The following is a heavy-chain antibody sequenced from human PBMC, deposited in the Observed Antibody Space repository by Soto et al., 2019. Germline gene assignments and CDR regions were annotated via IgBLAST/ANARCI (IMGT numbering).Heavy chain of an antibody. CDR3: ARVPDR. Sequence: SEALSLTCAVSGGSISRGGYSWSWIRQPPGKGLEWIGYIYHNGSTYYNPSLKSRVTISVDRSKNQFSLKLSSVTAADTAVYYCARVPDRWGQGTLVTVS. CDR2: IYHNGST. J-gene: IGHJ5*02. D-gene: IGHD2-2*01. CDR1: GGSISRGGYS. V-gene: IGHV4-30-2*01.